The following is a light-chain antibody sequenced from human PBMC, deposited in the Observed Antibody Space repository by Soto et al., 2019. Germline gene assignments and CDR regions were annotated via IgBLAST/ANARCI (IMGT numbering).Light chain of an antibody. CDR2: GAS. V-gene: IGKV3-15*01. J-gene: IGKJ2*01. CDR1: QSVSSN. CDR3: QQYNSYPYT. Sequence: EIVMTQSPATLSVSPGERATLSCRASQSVSSNLAWYHQKPGQAPRLLIYGASTRATGIPARFSGSGSGTEFTLTISSLQSEDFATYYCQQYNSYPYTFGQGTKLEIK.